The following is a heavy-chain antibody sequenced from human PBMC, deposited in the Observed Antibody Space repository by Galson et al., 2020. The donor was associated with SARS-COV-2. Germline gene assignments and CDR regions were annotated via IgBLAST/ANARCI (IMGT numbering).Heavy chain of an antibody. CDR1: GFTFSSHA. Sequence: GESPKISSPAPGFTFSSHAIHWVRQAPGKGPERVAQKLFDGSHKYYGDSVKGRFTISRDSSKNKVYLQMNNLRADDTAVYYCARDGQTSSGWAFDYWGQGTLVTVSS. CDR2: KLFDGSHK. V-gene: IGHV3-33*05. D-gene: IGHD6-19*01. CDR3: ARDGQTSSGWAFDY. J-gene: IGHJ4*02.